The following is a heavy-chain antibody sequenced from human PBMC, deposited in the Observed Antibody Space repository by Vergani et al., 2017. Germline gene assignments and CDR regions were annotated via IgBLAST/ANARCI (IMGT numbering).Heavy chain of an antibody. D-gene: IGHD5-18*01. CDR2: ISSSSSTI. Sequence: EVQLLESGGGLVQPGGSLRLSCAASGFTFSSYAMSWVCQAPGKGLEWVSYISSSSSTIYYADSVKGRFTISRDNAKHSLYLQMNSLRDEDTAVYYCARDRGYSYGYVYWGQGTLVTVFS. CDR1: GFTFSSYA. J-gene: IGHJ4*02. V-gene: IGHV3-48*02. CDR3: ARDRGYSYGYVY.